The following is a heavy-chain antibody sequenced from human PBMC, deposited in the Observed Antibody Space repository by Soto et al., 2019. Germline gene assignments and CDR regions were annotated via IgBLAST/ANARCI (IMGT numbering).Heavy chain of an antibody. J-gene: IGHJ4*02. CDR3: AADLTSCGGDPYVD. D-gene: IGHD2-21*02. V-gene: IGHV1-58*01. Sequence: QMQLVQSGPEVKKPGTSVKVSCKASGFTFTSSAVQWVRQARGQRLAWIGWIVVGSGNTNYAQKFQERVTITRDKSISIADMELSTLSSEDTPLSPCAADLTSCGGDPYVDWGQGTLVTVSS. CDR1: GFTFTSSA. CDR2: IVVGSGNT.